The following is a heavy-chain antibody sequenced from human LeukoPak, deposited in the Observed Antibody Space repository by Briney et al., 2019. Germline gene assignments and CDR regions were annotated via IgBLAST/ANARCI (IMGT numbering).Heavy chain of an antibody. CDR2: IYYSGST. V-gene: IGHV4-31*11. Sequence: TSSQTLSLTCAVSGGSISSGGYSWSWIRQHPGKGLEWIGYIYYSGSTYYNPSLKSRVTISVDTSKNQFSLKLSSVTATDTAVYYCARGSIVVVPAAIDYWGQGTLVTVSS. CDR3: ARGSIVVVPAAIDY. CDR1: GGSISSGGYS. D-gene: IGHD2-2*01. J-gene: IGHJ4*02.